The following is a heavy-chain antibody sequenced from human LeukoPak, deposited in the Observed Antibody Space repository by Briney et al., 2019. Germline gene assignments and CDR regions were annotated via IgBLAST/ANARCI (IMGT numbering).Heavy chain of an antibody. CDR2: INHSGST. D-gene: IGHD3-22*01. J-gene: IGHJ4*02. V-gene: IGHV4-34*01. Sequence: SETLSLTCAVYGGSSSGYYWSWIRQPPGKGLEWIGEINHSGSTNYNPSLKSRVTISVDTSKNQFSLKLSSVTAADTAVYYCARVPYYYDSSGLDYWGQGTLVTVSS. CDR3: ARVPYYYDSSGLDY. CDR1: GGSSSGYY.